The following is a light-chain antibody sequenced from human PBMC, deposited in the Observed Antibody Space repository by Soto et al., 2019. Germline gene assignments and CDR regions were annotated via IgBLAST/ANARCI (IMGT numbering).Light chain of an antibody. CDR1: QSVSNDF. V-gene: IGKV3-20*01. J-gene: IGKJ1*01. CDR2: GAS. Sequence: EIVLTQSPGTVSLSPGESAALSCRASQSVSNDFVAWYQRKPGQAPRLLIYGASYRATDNPYRFTGSGSGTDFTLTITRLAPDDFEVYYCQQYGGSPPTFGQGTKVEV. CDR3: QQYGGSPPT.